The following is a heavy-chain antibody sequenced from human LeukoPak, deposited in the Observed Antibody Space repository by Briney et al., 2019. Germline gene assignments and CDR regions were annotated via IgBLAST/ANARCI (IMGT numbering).Heavy chain of an antibody. V-gene: IGHV3-7*03. J-gene: IGHJ6*03. Sequence: GGSLRLSCAASGFTFSNYWMTWVRQAPGKGLEWWANIKQDGSEKYYVDSVKGRFTISRDNAKNSVYLQMNSLRAEDTALYYCAKDYYGSGSPALYYMDVWGKGTTVTVSS. D-gene: IGHD3-10*01. CDR2: IKQDGSEK. CDR1: GFTFSNYW. CDR3: AKDYYGSGSPALYYMDV.